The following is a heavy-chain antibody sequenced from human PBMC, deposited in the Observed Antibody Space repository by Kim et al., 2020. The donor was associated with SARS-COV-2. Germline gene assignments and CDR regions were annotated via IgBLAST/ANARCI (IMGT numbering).Heavy chain of an antibody. CDR1: GFTFSTYA. J-gene: IGHJ4*02. Sequence: GGSLRLSCGASGFTFSTYAMTWVRQAPGKGLEWVSSITGRTGSTSYADSVKGRFSISRDNSKNTLYLQMNNLRADDTALYYCAKGAAHDLLTGYYGGLLDHWGQGTMVTVSS. D-gene: IGHD3-9*01. CDR2: ITGRTGST. V-gene: IGHV3-23*01. CDR3: AKGAAHDLLTGYYGGLLDH.